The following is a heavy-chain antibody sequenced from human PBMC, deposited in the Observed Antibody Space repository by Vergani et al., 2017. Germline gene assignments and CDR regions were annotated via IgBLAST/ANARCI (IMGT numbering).Heavy chain of an antibody. J-gene: IGHJ4*02. V-gene: IGHV3-15*01. CDR3: TTDGYCSGGSCYEGTSDY. CDR2: IKSKTDGGTT. D-gene: IGHD2-15*01. CDR1: GFTFSNVW. Sequence: ELQLVESGGGLVKPGGSLSLSCAASGFTFSNVWMSWVRQAPGKGLEWVGRIKSKTDGGTTDYAAPVKGRFTISRDDSKNTLYLQMNSLKTEDTAVYYCTTDGYCSGGSCYEGTSDYWGQGTLVTVSS.